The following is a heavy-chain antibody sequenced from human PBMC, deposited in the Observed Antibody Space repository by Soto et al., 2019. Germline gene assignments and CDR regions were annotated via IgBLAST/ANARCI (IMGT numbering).Heavy chain of an antibody. CDR3: ALWADGDYESDY. Sequence: GGSLRLSCAASGLTFSGFSIHCARQAPGKGLEWVSYISSNSSTIYYADSVKGRFTISRDNAKNSLYLQMNCLRDEDTAVYYCALWADGDYESDYWAQVT. CDR1: GLTFSGFS. CDR2: ISSNSSTI. D-gene: IGHD4-17*01. V-gene: IGHV3-48*02. J-gene: IGHJ4*02.